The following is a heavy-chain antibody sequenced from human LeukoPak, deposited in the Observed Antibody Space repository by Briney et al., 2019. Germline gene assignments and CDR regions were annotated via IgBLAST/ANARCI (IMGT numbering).Heavy chain of an antibody. CDR1: GFTFTNSA. CDR3: AADDLTRGY. V-gene: IGHV1-58*02. J-gene: IGHJ4*02. Sequence: SVKVSCKASGFTFTNSAIQWVRQARGQRLEWIGWIVVGSGNTNYAQKFQERVTITRDMSTRTAYMELNSLRFEDTAVYYCAADDLTRGYWGQGTLVTVSS. CDR2: IVVGSGNT.